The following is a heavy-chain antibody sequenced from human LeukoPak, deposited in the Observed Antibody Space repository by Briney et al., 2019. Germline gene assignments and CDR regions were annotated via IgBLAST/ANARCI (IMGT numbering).Heavy chain of an antibody. CDR2: INHSGST. V-gene: IGHV4-34*01. CDR3: ARAPRYCSGGSCSPNFDY. D-gene: IGHD2-15*01. CDR1: GGSFSGYY. Sequence: SETLSLTCAVYGGSFSGYYWSWIRQPPGKGLEWIGEINHSGSTNYNPSLKSRVTISVDTSKNQFSLKLSSVTAADTAVHYCARAPRYCSGGSCSPNFDYWGQGTLVTVSS. J-gene: IGHJ4*02.